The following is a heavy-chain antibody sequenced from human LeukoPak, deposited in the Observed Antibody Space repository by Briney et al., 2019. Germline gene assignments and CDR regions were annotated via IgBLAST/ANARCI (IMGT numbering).Heavy chain of an antibody. V-gene: IGHV1-2*02. D-gene: IGHD6-13*01. J-gene: IGHJ4*02. Sequence: AASVTVSCKASGYTFTGYYMHWVRQAPGQGLEWMGWINPNSGGTNYAQKFQGRVTMTRDTSISTAYMELSRLRSDDTAVYYCARETSSSSWQNWGQGTLVTVSS. CDR3: ARETSSSSWQN. CDR1: GYTFTGYY. CDR2: INPNSGGT.